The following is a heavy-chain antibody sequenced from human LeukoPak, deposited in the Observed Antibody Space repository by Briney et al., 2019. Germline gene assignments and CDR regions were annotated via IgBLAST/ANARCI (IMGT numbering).Heavy chain of an antibody. CDR3: ARDLVDGVGAPGAY. V-gene: IGHV1-18*01. CDR1: GYTFTSYD. CDR2: INTYNGNT. J-gene: IGHJ4*02. D-gene: IGHD1-26*01. Sequence: GASVKVSCKASGYTFTSYDINWVRQATGQGLEWMGWINTYNGNTNYAQNLQGRVTITTDTSTSTAYMELRSLRSDDTAVFYCARDLVDGVGAPGAYWGQGALVTVSS.